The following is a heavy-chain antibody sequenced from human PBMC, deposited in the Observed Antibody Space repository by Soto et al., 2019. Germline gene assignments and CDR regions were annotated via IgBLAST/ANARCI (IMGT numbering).Heavy chain of an antibody. J-gene: IGHJ4*02. V-gene: IGHV1-46*01. D-gene: IGHD2-8*01. CDR1: GYTFTSYS. CDR2: INPSGGSA. Sequence: ASVKVSSKASGYTFTSYSLHWVRQAPGQGLERIGRINPSGGSASYAQKFQGRVTISADKSTSTDYMELSSLRSEDTAVFYCARVGCTNGVCPPGIDYWGQGTLVTVSS. CDR3: ARVGCTNGVCPPGIDY.